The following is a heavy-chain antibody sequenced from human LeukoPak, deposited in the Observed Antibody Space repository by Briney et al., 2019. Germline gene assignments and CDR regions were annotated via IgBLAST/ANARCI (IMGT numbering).Heavy chain of an antibody. CDR3: ASSLKPSGVGN. CDR1: GGSISSSSYY. J-gene: IGHJ4*02. V-gene: IGHV4-39*01. CDR2: IYYSGST. D-gene: IGHD2-15*01. Sequence: SETLSLTCTVSGGSISSSSYYWGWIRQPPGQGLEWIGSIYYSGSTYYNPSLKSRVTISVDTSKNQFSLKLSSVTAADTAVYYCASSLKPSGVGNWGQGTLVTVSS.